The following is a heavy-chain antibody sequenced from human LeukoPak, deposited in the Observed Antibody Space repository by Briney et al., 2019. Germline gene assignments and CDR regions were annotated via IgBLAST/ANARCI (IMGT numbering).Heavy chain of an antibody. Sequence: SETLSLTCTVSGGSIGSSRFYGGWIRQPPGKGLEWLGSIYYSGSTYYTPSLKSRVTVSVDTAKNQFSLKLSSVTAADTAVYYCARARFSTSLVQSYYYYYGMDVWGQGTTVTVTS. CDR3: ARARFSTSLVQSYYYYYGMDV. V-gene: IGHV4-39*01. CDR1: GGSIGSSRFY. CDR2: IYYSGST. J-gene: IGHJ6*02.